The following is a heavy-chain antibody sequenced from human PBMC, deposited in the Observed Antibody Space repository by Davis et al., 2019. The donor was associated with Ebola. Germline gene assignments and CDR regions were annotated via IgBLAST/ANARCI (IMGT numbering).Heavy chain of an antibody. CDR1: GFTFSDYY. J-gene: IGHJ4*02. V-gene: IGHV3-30*18. D-gene: IGHD1-26*01. CDR2: ISYDGSNK. Sequence: PGGSLRLSCAASGFTFSDYYMSWIRQAPGKGLEWVAVISYDGSNKYYADSVKGRFTISRDNSKNTLYLQMNSLRAEDTAVYYCAKDDSGSIDYWGQGTLVTVSS. CDR3: AKDDSGSIDY.